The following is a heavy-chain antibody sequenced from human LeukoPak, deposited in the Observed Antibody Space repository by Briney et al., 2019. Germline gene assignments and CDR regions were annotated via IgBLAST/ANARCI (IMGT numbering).Heavy chain of an antibody. CDR2: IKEDGSEK. D-gene: IGHD6-13*01. CDR1: GFTFSSYS. V-gene: IGHV3-7*01. J-gene: IGHJ2*01. CDR3: VRISPIAAAGTPWYFDL. Sequence: GGSLRLSCAASGFTFSSYSMNWVRQAPGKGLEWLANIKEDGSEKYYVDSLKGRFTISRDNAENSLYLQMNSLRVEDTAVYYCVRISPIAAAGTPWYFDLWGCGTLVTVSS.